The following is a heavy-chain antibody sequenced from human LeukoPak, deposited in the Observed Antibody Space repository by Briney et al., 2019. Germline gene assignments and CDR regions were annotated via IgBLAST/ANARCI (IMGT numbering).Heavy chain of an antibody. CDR2: IYYSGST. Sequence: SETLSLTCTVAGGSISSYYWSWIRQPPGKGLEWIGYIYYSGSTNYNPSLKSRVTISVDTSKNQFSLKLSSVTAADTAVYYCARRAPYSYEWSTLDYWGQGTLVTVSS. V-gene: IGHV4-59*08. CDR3: ARRAPYSYEWSTLDY. J-gene: IGHJ4*02. D-gene: IGHD5-18*01. CDR1: GGSISSYY.